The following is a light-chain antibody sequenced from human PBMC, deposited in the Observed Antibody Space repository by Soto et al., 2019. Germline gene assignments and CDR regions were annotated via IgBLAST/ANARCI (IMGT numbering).Light chain of an antibody. CDR1: QDISNY. J-gene: IGKJ3*01. V-gene: IGKV1-33*01. CDR3: QQYDNLLT. Sequence: DIQMTQSPSSLSASVGDRVTITCQASQDISNYLNWYQQKPGKAPKLLFYDASNLEAGGPSRFSGSGSGTDFTFTISSRQPEDIATYYCQQYDNLLTFGPGTKVDIK. CDR2: DAS.